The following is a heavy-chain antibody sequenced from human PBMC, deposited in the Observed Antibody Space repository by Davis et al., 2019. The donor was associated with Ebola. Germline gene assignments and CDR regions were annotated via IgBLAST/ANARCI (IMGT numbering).Heavy chain of an antibody. D-gene: IGHD2-8*01. J-gene: IGHJ4*02. Sequence: PGGSLRLSCAVSYGSISSGGYSWSWVRQAPGKGLEWVAGISWNGNSIHYADSVKGRFTISRDNAKNSLFLQLNSLRVEDTAFYYCAKDRGQNVDPVGVWGQGTLVTVSS. CDR3: AKDRGQNVDPVGV. V-gene: IGHV3-9*01. CDR2: ISWNGNSI. CDR1: YGSISSGGYS.